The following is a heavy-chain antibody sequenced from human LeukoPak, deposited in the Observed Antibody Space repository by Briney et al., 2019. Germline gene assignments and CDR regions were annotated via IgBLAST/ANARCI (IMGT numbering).Heavy chain of an antibody. CDR2: MNPNSGNT. V-gene: IGHV1-8*03. CDR1: GYTFTSYD. CDR3: ARGATIYSGSYHYYYYYYMDV. D-gene: IGHD1-26*01. Sequence: ASVKVSCKASGYTFTSYDINWVRQATGQGLEWMGWMNPNSGNTGYAQKFQGRVTITRNTSISTAYMELSSLRSEDTAVYYCARGATIYSGSYHYYYYYYMDVWGKGTTVTVSS. J-gene: IGHJ6*03.